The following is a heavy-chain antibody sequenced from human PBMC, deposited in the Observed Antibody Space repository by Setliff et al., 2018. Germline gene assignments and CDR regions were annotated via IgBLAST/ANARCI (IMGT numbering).Heavy chain of an antibody. V-gene: IGHV4-61*02. D-gene: IGHD3-22*01. CDR3: AKEGYYDHFDC. Sequence: SETLSLTCTVSGGSVSSGSYYWSWVRQRAGKGLEWIGRIYTSGSTNYNPSLKSRVAISVDTSKNQFSLRLSSVTAADTAVYYCAKEGYYDHFDCWGQGTLVTVSS. CDR1: GGSVSSGSYY. J-gene: IGHJ4*02. CDR2: IYTSGST.